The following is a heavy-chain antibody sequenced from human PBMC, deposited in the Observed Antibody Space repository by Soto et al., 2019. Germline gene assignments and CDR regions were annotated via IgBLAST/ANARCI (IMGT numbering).Heavy chain of an antibody. V-gene: IGHV1-18*01. CDR1: GYTFTSYG. J-gene: IGHJ4*02. D-gene: IGHD2-15*01. Sequence: QVQLVQSGAEVKKPGASVKVSCKASGYTFTSYGISWVRQAPGQGLEWMGWIRAYNGHTNYAQKLQGRFTMTTDTSASTAYMELRSLRSDDTAVYYCARAGLVVVAATPDYWGQGTLVTVSS. CDR3: ARAGLVVVAATPDY. CDR2: IRAYNGHT.